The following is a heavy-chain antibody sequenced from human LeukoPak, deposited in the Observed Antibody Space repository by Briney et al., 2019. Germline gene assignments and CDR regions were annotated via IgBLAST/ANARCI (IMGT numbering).Heavy chain of an antibody. Sequence: GGSLRLSCAASGFTFSSYGMSWVRQAPGKGLEWVSAISGSGGSTFYADSVKGRFTISRDNAKNSLYLQMNSLRAEDTALYYCARDAFGDYEDDAFDIWGQGTMVTVSS. V-gene: IGHV3-23*01. CDR2: ISGSGGST. D-gene: IGHD4-17*01. CDR1: GFTFSSYG. J-gene: IGHJ3*02. CDR3: ARDAFGDYEDDAFDI.